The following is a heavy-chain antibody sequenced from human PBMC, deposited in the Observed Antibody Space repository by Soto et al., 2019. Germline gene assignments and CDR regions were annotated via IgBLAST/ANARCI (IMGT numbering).Heavy chain of an antibody. CDR2: IAPHRDGT. J-gene: IGHJ5*02. D-gene: IGHD4-17*01. CDR3: AREPYGDNAVDI. V-gene: IGHV1-2*02. Sequence: ASVKVSCKASGYSFTDYYMHWIRQAPGQGLEWMGWIAPHRDGTEFAQKFQGRITLTGDTSTSTAYMELKGLASADTAVYFCAREPYGDNAVDICVQATLVTVPS. CDR1: GYSFTDYY.